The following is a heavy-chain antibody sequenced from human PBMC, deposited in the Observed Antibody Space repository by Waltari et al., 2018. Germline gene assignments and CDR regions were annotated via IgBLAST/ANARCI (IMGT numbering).Heavy chain of an antibody. CDR3: ARTLRYFVEALDY. D-gene: IGHD3-9*01. Sequence: QVQLQESGPGLVKPSETLSLTCTVSGGSVSSGSYYWSWIRQPPGKGLEWIGYIYYSGSTNYNPSLKSRVTIAVDTSKNQFSLKLSSVTAADTAVYYCARTLRYFVEALDYWGQGTLVTVSS. CDR1: GGSVSSGSYY. J-gene: IGHJ4*02. CDR2: IYYSGST. V-gene: IGHV4-61*01.